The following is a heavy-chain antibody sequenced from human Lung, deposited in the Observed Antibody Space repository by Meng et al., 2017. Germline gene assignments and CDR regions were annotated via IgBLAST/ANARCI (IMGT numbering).Heavy chain of an antibody. J-gene: IGHJ5*02. CDR1: GGSISSRNW. V-gene: IGHV4-4*02. CDR2: IYHSGRT. Sequence: VEGSESGPGVVQPAGTLFTTCVVFGGSISSRNWWSWVRQAQGKGLEWIGEIYHSGRTNYNPSLESRVTISLDKSQNHFYLKVKSVTAADTAVYYCVRGGQDQAYYDFWSGPFDPWGQGTLVTVSS. CDR3: VRGGQDQAYYDFWSGPFDP. D-gene: IGHD3-3*01.